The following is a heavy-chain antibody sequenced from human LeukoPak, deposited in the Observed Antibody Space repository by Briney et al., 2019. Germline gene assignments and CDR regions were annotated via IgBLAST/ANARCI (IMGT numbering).Heavy chain of an antibody. V-gene: IGHV4-34*01. D-gene: IGHD5-18*01. CDR3: ARAEPGYSYGQYFDY. CDR2: INHSGST. CDR1: GGSFSGYY. J-gene: IGHJ4*02. Sequence: SETLSLTCAVYGGSFSGYYWSWIRQPPGKGLGWIGEINHSGSTNYNPSLKSRVTISVDTSKNQFSLKLSSVTAADTAVYYCARAEPGYSYGQYFDYWGQGTLVTVSS.